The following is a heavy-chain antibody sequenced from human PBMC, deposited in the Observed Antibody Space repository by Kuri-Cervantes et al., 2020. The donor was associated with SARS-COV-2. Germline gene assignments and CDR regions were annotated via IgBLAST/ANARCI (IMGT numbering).Heavy chain of an antibody. CDR3: ARVSLALWELRFVSSVRRGYYFDY. J-gene: IGHJ4*02. Sequence: ETLSLTCAASGFTFSSYAMSWVRQAPGKGLDWVANVRQDGRDKYYGDSVKGRFTISRDNTKNSLYLQMDSLTAEDTAVYYCARVSLALWELRFVSSVRRGYYFDYWGQGTLVTVSS. CDR1: GFTFSSYA. V-gene: IGHV3-7*03. D-gene: IGHD1-26*01. CDR2: VRQDGRDK.